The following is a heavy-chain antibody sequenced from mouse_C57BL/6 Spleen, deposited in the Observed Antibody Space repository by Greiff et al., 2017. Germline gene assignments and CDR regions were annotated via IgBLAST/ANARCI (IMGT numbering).Heavy chain of an antibody. J-gene: IGHJ1*03. CDR3: ARPITTVVDYWYFDV. V-gene: IGHV1-80*01. D-gene: IGHD1-1*01. Sequence: VQLQESGAELVKPGASVKISCKASGYAFSSYWMNWVKQRPGKGLEWIGQIYPGDGDTNYNGKFKGKATLTADKSSSTAYMQLSSLTSEDSAVYFCARPITTVVDYWYFDVWGTGTTVTVSS. CDR2: IYPGDGDT. CDR1: GYAFSSYW.